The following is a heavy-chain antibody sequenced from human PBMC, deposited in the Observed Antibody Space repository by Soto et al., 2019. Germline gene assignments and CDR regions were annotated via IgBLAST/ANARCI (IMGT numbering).Heavy chain of an antibody. D-gene: IGHD6-19*01. V-gene: IGHV3-15*01. CDR3: TSVFRSISGWCVAFDI. J-gene: IGHJ3*02. CDR2: VKSKTDGGTT. CDR1: GFLFSNAW. Sequence: GGSLRLSCAASGFLFSNAWMSWVRQAPGKGLEWVGRVKSKTDGGTTDYAAPVKGRFTISRDDSKNTLYLQMNSLKTEDTAVYYCTSVFRSISGWCVAFDIWGQGPMV.